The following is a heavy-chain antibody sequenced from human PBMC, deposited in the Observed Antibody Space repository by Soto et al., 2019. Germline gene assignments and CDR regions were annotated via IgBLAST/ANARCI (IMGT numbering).Heavy chain of an antibody. CDR2: ISGSVSST. CDR3: AKWIAARPAYYYYMDV. CDR1: GFSFSNYA. D-gene: IGHD6-6*01. V-gene: IGHV3-23*01. Sequence: PGGSLRLSCAASGFSFSNYAMSWVRQAPGKGLQWVSTISGSVSSTYYADSVKGRFTISRDNSKKTLYLQMNSLRAEDTAVYYCAKWIAARPAYYYYMDVWGKGTTVTVSS. J-gene: IGHJ6*03.